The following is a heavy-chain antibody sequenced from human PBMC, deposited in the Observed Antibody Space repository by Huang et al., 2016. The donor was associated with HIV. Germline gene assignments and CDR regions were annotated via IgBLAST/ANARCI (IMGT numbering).Heavy chain of an antibody. Sequence: QIQLVQSGPEVKKPGASVKVACKASGYTFTSYGISWVRQAPGQGLECLGSISSYMGHATLAQKVQGRVTMTRDTSTNTAYMELKSLRSDDTSVYYCARITLTGYFDYWGQGTLVTVSS. CDR2: ISSYMGHA. CDR1: GYTFTSYG. CDR3: ARITLTGYFDY. V-gene: IGHV1-18*01. J-gene: IGHJ4*02. D-gene: IGHD3-9*01.